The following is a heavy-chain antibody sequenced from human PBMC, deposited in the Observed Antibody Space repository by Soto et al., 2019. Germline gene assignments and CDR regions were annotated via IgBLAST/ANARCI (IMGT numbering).Heavy chain of an antibody. CDR1: GFSFSSYA. CDR2: ISGSGSPA. CDR3: ARDMAGGTYNYYYGMDV. J-gene: IGHJ6*02. Sequence: EVQLLESGGGLGQPGGSLRLSCAASGFSFSSYAMTWVRQAPGRGLEWVSAISGSGSPAYYADSVKGRFTISRDNSKNSLYLPMDSLRADYRAVYYCARDMAGGTYNYYYGMDVWGQGTTVTVSS. V-gene: IGHV3-23*01. D-gene: IGHD1-26*01.